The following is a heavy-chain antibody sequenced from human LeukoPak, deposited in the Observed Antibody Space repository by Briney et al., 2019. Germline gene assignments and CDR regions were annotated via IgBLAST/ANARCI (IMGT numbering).Heavy chain of an antibody. D-gene: IGHD2-2*01. J-gene: IGHJ4*02. Sequence: GGSLRLSCAASGFTVSSNYMSWVRQAPGKGLEWVSVIYSGGSTYYADSVKGRFTISRDNSKNTLYLQMNSLRVEDTAVYYCARGRRYCSSTSCSPPFDYWGQGTLVTVSS. CDR1: GFTVSSNY. V-gene: IGHV3-66*01. CDR3: ARGRRYCSSTSCSPPFDY. CDR2: IYSGGST.